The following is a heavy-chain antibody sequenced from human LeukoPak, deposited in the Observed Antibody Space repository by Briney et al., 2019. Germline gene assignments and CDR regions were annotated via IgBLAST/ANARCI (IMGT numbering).Heavy chain of an antibody. CDR1: GFTFSDYY. D-gene: IGHD2-15*01. Sequence: GGSLRLSCAASGFTFSDYYMSWIRQAPGKGLEWVSYISISGSTIYYADSVKGRFTISRDNAKNSLYLQMNSLRAEDTAVYYCARDGYCGGTSCYSTGSWFDPWGQGTLVTVSS. CDR2: ISISGSTI. J-gene: IGHJ5*02. V-gene: IGHV3-11*01. CDR3: ARDGYCGGTSCYSTGSWFDP.